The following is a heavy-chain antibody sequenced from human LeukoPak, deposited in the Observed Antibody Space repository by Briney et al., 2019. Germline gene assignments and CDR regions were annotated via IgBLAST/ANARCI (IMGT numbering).Heavy chain of an antibody. J-gene: IGHJ4*02. Sequence: SETLSLTCTASGGSISSYYWSWIRQPPGKGLEWIGYIYYSGSTNYNPSLKSRVTISVDTSKNQFSLKLSSVTAADTAVYYCARIYGDYGDYWGQGTLVTVSS. D-gene: IGHD4-17*01. CDR3: ARIYGDYGDY. V-gene: IGHV4-59*01. CDR2: IYYSGST. CDR1: GGSISSYY.